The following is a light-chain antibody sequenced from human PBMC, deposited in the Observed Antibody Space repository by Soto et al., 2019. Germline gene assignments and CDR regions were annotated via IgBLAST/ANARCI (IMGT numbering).Light chain of an antibody. CDR1: QSVSSDY. Sequence: EIVLTQSPDTLSLSPGERATLSCRASQSVSSDYLVWYQQKPGLPPRLLIYGASSRATGIPDRFSGSGSGTDFTLTISRLEPEDFAVYYCQQYGSSPVTFGPGTKVDIK. J-gene: IGKJ3*01. V-gene: IGKV3-20*01. CDR3: QQYGSSPVT. CDR2: GAS.